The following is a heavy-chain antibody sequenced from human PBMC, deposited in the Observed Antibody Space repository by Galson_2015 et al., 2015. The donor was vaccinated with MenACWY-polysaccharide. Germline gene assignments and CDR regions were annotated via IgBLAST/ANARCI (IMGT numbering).Heavy chain of an antibody. D-gene: IGHD2-2*01. CDR2: IYRDGNT. CDR3: ATGSMGWALDS. Sequence: SLRLSCAASGFIVRSKYMTWVRQAPGKGLECVSIIYRDGNTQYTDSVKGRFTISRDNSKNMLYLQMNSLRPEDTAMYYCATGSMGWALDSWGQGTLVTVSS. V-gene: IGHV3-66*02. CDR1: GFIVRSKY. J-gene: IGHJ5*01.